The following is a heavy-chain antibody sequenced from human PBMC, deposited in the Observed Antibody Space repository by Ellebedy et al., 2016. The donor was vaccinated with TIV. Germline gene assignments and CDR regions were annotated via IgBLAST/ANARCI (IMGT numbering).Heavy chain of an antibody. J-gene: IGHJ4*02. D-gene: IGHD5-12*01. V-gene: IGHV4-59*01. Sequence: SETLSLXCTVSGGSISSYYWSWIRQPPGKGLEWIGYIYYSGSTNYNPSLKSRVTISVDTSKNQFSLKLSSVTAADTAVYYCARAGGGYSGYDLDYWGQGTLVTVSS. CDR2: IYYSGST. CDR3: ARAGGGYSGYDLDY. CDR1: GGSISSYY.